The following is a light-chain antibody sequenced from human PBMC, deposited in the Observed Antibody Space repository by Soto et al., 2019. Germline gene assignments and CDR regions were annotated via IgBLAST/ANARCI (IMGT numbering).Light chain of an antibody. CDR1: SSDVGTYNL. CDR2: ECS. V-gene: IGLV2-23*01. Sequence: QSALTQPASVSGSPGPSMTISVTGTSSDVGTYNLVSCYQQHPGKAPKLMIYECSKRPSGVSNRFSGSMSGNTASLIISGLQAEDEADYCCCSYAGSSTFYVFGSGTKVTGL. CDR3: CSYAGSSTFYV. J-gene: IGLJ1*01.